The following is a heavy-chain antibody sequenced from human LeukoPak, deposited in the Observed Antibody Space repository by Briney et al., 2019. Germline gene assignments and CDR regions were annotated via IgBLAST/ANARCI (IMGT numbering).Heavy chain of an antibody. CDR2: IHYSGST. V-gene: IGHV4-39*07. D-gene: IGHD2-21*01. J-gene: IGHJ1*01. CDR3: ARSPRIPHQEFQH. Sequence: SSETLSLTCTVSGGSIGSNNDYWGWIRQPPGKGLEWIGSIHYSGSTYNNPSLKSRVTISVDTSKNQFSLKLSSVTAADTAVYYCARSPRIPHQEFQHWGQGTLVTVSS. CDR1: GGSIGSNNDY.